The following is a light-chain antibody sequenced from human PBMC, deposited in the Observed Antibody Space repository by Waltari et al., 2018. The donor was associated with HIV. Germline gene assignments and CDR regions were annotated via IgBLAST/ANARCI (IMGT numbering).Light chain of an antibody. CDR1: SSNVGSDDL. V-gene: IGLV2-23*02. J-gene: IGLJ1*01. CDR2: EVT. Sequence: QSALTQPASVSGSPGQSITISCTGTSSNVGSDDLVSWYQQHPGEAPKLIIYEVTKRPSGVSNRFSGSKSGNTASLTISGLQAEDEADYYCCSCPRSGIRYVFGTGTKDTVL. CDR3: CSCPRSGIRYV.